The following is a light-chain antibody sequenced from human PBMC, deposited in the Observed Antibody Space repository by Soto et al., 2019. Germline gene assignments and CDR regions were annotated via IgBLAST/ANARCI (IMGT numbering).Light chain of an antibody. J-gene: IGKJ1*01. Sequence: AIQMTQSPFSLSASVGDIGTITCRASQGIRNDLGWYQQKPGKAPKLLIYAASSLQSGVPSRFSGSGSGTDFTLTISSLQPEDFATYYCLKDYNYPWTFGQGTKVDIK. CDR2: AAS. V-gene: IGKV1-6*01. CDR3: LKDYNYPWT. CDR1: QGIRND.